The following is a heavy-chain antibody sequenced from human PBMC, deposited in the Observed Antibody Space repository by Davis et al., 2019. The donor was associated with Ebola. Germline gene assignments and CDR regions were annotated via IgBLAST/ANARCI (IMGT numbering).Heavy chain of an antibody. CDR1: GGSISSGGYS. CDR2: IYHSGST. D-gene: IGHD5-18*01. J-gene: IGHJ6*03. V-gene: IGHV4-30-2*01. Sequence: SETLSLTCAVSGGSISSGGYSWSWIRQPPGKGLEWIGYIYHSGSTYYNPSLKSRVTISVDRSKNQFSLKLSSVTAADTAVYYCATGGQLWLQPRGVEDYYMDVWGKGTTVTVSS. CDR3: ATGGQLWLQPRGVEDYYMDV.